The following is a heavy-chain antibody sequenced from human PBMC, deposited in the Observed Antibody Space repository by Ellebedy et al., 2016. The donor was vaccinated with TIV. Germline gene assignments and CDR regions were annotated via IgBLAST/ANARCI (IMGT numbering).Heavy chain of an antibody. V-gene: IGHV1-18*01. D-gene: IGHD6-19*01. J-gene: IGHJ3*02. CDR1: GYTFTSYG. Sequence: ASVKVSCXASGYTFTSYGISWVRQAPGQGLEWMGWISAYNGNTNYAQKLQGRVTMTTDTSTSTAYMELRSLRSEDTAVYYCAGADSGGSRDAFDIWGQGTMVTVSS. CDR3: AGADSGGSRDAFDI. CDR2: ISAYNGNT.